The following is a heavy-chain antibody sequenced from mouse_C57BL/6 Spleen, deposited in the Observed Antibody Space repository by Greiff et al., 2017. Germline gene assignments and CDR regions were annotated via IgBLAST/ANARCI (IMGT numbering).Heavy chain of an antibody. J-gene: IGHJ2*01. Sequence: QVQLKESGAELVKPGASVKLSCKASGYTFTEYTIHWVKQRSGQGLEWIGWFYPGSGSIKYNEKFKDKATLTADKSSSTVYMELSRLTSEDSAVYVCARHEEMVTTGNYFDYWGQGTTLTVSS. CDR3: ARHEEMVTTGNYFDY. V-gene: IGHV1-62-2*01. CDR1: GYTFTEYT. CDR2: FYPGSGSI. D-gene: IGHD2-2*01.